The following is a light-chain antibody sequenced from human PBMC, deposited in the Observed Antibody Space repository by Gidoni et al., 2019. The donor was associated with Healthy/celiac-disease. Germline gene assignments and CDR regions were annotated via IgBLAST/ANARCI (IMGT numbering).Light chain of an antibody. CDR3: QRRSNWPPFT. V-gene: IGKV3-11*01. J-gene: IGKJ3*01. CDR2: DES. Sequence: EIVLTQSPATMSLSPGERATLSCRASQSVSSYLAWYQHKPGQAPRLLISDESNRATGSPARFSGSGSGTDFTLTISSLEPEDFAVYYCQRRSNWPPFTFGPGTKVDIK. CDR1: QSVSSY.